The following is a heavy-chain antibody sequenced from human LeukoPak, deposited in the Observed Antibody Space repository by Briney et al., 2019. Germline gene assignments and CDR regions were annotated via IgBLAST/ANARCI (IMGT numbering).Heavy chain of an antibody. CDR2: LYSDGNT. CDR3: ARGVEPLAANTLAY. J-gene: IGHJ4*02. D-gene: IGHD1-14*01. V-gene: IGHV3-53*01. Sequence: PGGSLRLSCAASGFTVITNDMTWVRRAPGKGLKWVSVLYSDGNTKYADSVQGRFTISGDNSKNTLYLEMKSLSPDDTAVYYCARGVEPLAANTLAYWGQGTLVTVSS. CDR1: GFTVITND.